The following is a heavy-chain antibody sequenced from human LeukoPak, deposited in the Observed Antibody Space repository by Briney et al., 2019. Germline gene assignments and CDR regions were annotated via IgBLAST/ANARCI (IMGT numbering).Heavy chain of an antibody. D-gene: IGHD6-19*01. V-gene: IGHV3-23*01. CDR2: ISDSGDTT. J-gene: IGHJ4*02. CDR1: GFTFSSHA. Sequence: GGSLRLSCAASGFTFSSHAVSWGRQAPGKGLEWVSTISDSGDTTYFADSVKGRFTISRDNSKNTLYLQMNSLRAEDTAVYYCAKDRLVHDHWGQGTLVTVSS. CDR3: AKDRLVHDH.